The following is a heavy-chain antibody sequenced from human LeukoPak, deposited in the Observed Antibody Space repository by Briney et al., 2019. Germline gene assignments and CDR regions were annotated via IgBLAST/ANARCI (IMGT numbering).Heavy chain of an antibody. CDR1: GFTFSSYN. Sequence: GGSLRLSCAASGFTFSSYNMKWVRQAPGKGLEWLADISSSSSTIYYADSVKGRFTISRDNAKNSLYLQMNSLGAEDTAVYYCARSIGQLLGRHNYYMDVWGKGTTVTVSS. CDR3: ARSIGQLLGRHNYYMDV. CDR2: ISSSSSTI. J-gene: IGHJ6*03. V-gene: IGHV3-48*01. D-gene: IGHD2-2*01.